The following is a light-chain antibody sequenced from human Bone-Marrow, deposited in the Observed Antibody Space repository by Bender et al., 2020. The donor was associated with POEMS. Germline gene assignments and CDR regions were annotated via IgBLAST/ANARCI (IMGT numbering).Light chain of an antibody. J-gene: IGLJ3*02. CDR3: AGWDAGLSGGV. Sequence: QSVLTQSPSASGTPGQRVTISCSGSSSNIGTNSVNWYRQLPGTTPTLLIYSNNQRPSGVPDRFSGSNSGTSASLAISGLQSEDEADYYCAGWDAGLSGGVFGGGTKLTVL. CDR1: SSNIGTNS. CDR2: SNN. V-gene: IGLV1-44*01.